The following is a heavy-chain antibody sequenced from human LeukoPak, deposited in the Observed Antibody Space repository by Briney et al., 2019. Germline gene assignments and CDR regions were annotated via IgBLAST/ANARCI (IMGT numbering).Heavy chain of an antibody. Sequence: PGGSLILSCAASGFIFSTYEMNWVRQASGKGLEWISFIDGSGSTVFYADSVKGRFTISRDNAKNSLYLEMNSLRAEDTAVYYCARDSPTSTRYNWFDPWGQGTLVTVSS. V-gene: IGHV3-48*03. CDR1: GFIFSTYE. CDR2: IDGSGSTV. D-gene: IGHD5/OR15-5a*01. CDR3: ARDSPTSTRYNWFDP. J-gene: IGHJ5*02.